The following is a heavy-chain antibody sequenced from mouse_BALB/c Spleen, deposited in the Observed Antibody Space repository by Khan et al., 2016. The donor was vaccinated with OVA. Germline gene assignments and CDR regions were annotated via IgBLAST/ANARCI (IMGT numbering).Heavy chain of an antibody. CDR2: INPDTGET. J-gene: IGHJ1*01. CDR3: ASVCCYYFAD. Sequence: QIQLMQSGAELKKPGESVKMSCKASGYTFKDYGMHWVKQAPGKGSKWMGWINPDTGETTYAEDFKERFAFSLETSASTAYLQINSLKYEDTAIYYCASVCCYYFADWGEGTPVTVSA. V-gene: IGHV9-2-1*01. CDR1: GYTFKDYG.